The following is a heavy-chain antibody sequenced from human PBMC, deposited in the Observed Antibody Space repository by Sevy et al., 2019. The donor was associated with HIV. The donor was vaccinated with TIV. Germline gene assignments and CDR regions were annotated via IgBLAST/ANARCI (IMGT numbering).Heavy chain of an antibody. CDR2: IWYNGINK. CDR1: GFTFSTYG. D-gene: IGHD3-3*01. CDR3: ARERGRFDAFDI. V-gene: IGHV3-33*01. J-gene: IGHJ3*02. Sequence: GGSLRLSCVASGFTFSTYGMHWVRQAPGKGLEWVAVIWYNGINKYYADSVKGRFTIFRDNSRNTLDLQMNSRTVEDTAVYYCARERGRFDAFDIWGQGTMVTVSS.